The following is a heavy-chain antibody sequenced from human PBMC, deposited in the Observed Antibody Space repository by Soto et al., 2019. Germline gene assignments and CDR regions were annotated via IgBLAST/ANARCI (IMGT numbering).Heavy chain of an antibody. V-gene: IGHV3-13*01. Sequence: GGSLRLSCAASGFTFSSYDMHWVRQATGKGLEWVSAIGTAGDTYYPGSVKGRFTISRENAKNTCYLQMNSLRAGDTAVYYCARGHRITMVRGVINYMDVWGKGTTVTVSS. J-gene: IGHJ6*03. CDR2: IGTAGDT. D-gene: IGHD3-10*01. CDR3: ARGHRITMVRGVINYMDV. CDR1: GFTFSSYD.